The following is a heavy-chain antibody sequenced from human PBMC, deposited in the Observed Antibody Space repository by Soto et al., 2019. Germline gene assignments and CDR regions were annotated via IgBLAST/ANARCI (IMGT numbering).Heavy chain of an antibody. V-gene: IGHV4-34*01. Sequence: PSETLSLTCAVYGGSFSGYYWSWIRQPPGKGLEWIGEINHSGSTNYNPSLKSRVTISVDTSKNQFSLKLSSVTAADTAVYYCARGGNYNGYYYYYGMDVWGQGTTVS. J-gene: IGHJ6*02. CDR3: ARGGNYNGYYYYYGMDV. CDR2: INHSGST. CDR1: GGSFSGYY. D-gene: IGHD3-10*01.